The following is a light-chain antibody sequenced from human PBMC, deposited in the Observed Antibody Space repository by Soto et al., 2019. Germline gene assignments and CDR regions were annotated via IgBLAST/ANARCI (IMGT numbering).Light chain of an antibody. CDR2: SAS. CDR3: HQYGSSPIT. Sequence: EIGLTQSPGTLSLSPGERATLSRWASQSVSNNYLAWYQQKHGQAPRLLIYSASLKPAGIPDRFSGSGYATDFNLTISRLEPEDFALFYCHQYGSSPITFGQGTRLEIK. V-gene: IGKV3-20*01. CDR1: QSVSNNY. J-gene: IGKJ5*01.